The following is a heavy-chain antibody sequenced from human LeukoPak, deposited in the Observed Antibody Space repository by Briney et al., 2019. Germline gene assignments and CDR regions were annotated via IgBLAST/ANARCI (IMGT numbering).Heavy chain of an antibody. D-gene: IGHD3-10*01. CDR3: ARHHYGTGSGQDL. Sequence: SETLSLTCTVSGGSISSYYWSWFRQFPGKGLEWIGYIYYSGSTNYDPSLKSRVTISVDTSKNQFSLKLRSVTAADTAVYYCARHHYGTGSGQDLWGQGTLVTVSS. CDR2: IYYSGST. V-gene: IGHV4-59*01. CDR1: GGSISSYY. J-gene: IGHJ5*02.